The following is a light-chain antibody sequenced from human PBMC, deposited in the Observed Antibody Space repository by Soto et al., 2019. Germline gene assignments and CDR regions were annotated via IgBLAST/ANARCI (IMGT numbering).Light chain of an antibody. Sequence: EIVLTQSPGTLSLSPGERATLSCRASHRLSSSHLAWYQQQPGQAPRLLIYVTSSRATGIPERFSGSGSGTCFPPAIRSLEPEDVAVSDCQPYGSSPSTSGTRTKVDLK. CDR1: HRLSSSH. V-gene: IGKV3-20*01. CDR3: QPYGSSPST. J-gene: IGKJ3*01. CDR2: VTS.